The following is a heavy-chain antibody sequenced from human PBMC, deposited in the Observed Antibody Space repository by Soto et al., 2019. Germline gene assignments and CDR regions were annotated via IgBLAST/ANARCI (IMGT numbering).Heavy chain of an antibody. CDR1: RFTFSSYA. D-gene: IGHD3-10*01. V-gene: IGHV3-23*01. J-gene: IGHJ6*02. Sequence: GGSLRLSCAAPRFTFSSYAMSWVRQAPGKGLEWVSSISGSGDKINHADSVKGRFTTSRDNSKNMLYLEMRSLRAEDTAVYYYAKGRFIADTHNYYGMDVWGQGTTVTVSS. CDR3: AKGRFIADTHNYYGMDV. CDR2: ISGSGDKI.